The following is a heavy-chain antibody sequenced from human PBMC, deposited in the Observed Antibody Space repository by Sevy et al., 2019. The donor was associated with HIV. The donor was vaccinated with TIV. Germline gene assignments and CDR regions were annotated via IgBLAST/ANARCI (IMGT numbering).Heavy chain of an antibody. CDR1: GYIFSNYN. CDR2: ISADNGNT. Sequence: ASVKVSCKASGYIFSNYNINWVRQAPGQGLEWMGWISADNGNTDYAQKVQGRVTMTTDTSTNTAYMELRSLRSDDTAVYYRARVSCGGDCYYAFDIWGQGTMVTVSS. V-gene: IGHV1-18*04. CDR3: ARVSCGGDCYYAFDI. D-gene: IGHD2-21*02. J-gene: IGHJ3*02.